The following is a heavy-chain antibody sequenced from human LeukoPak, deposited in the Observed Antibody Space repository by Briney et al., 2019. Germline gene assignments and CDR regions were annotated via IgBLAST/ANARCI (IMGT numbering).Heavy chain of an antibody. V-gene: IGHV3-23*01. J-gene: IGHJ5*02. CDR1: GFTFSIYA. D-gene: IGHD6-13*01. CDR2: IGGSGGST. Sequence: GGSLRLSCAPSGFTFSIYAMGWVRHAPGKGLEWLSYIGGSGGSTYYADSVKGRITISRDNSKNTMFLQMNSLRADDTAVYYCAKVAVSTAGTWWFDTWGQGTLVTVSS. CDR3: AKVAVSTAGTWWFDT.